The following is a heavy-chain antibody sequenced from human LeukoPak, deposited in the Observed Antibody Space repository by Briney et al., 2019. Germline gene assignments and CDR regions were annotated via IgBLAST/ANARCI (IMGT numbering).Heavy chain of an antibody. CDR3: AREALDGYNHYYFDY. D-gene: IGHD5-24*01. CDR2: IHYSGST. Sequence: SETLSLTCTVSGGSISSYYWSWIRQPPGKGLEWIGYIHYSGSTSYNPSLKSRVTISVDTSKNQFSLKLSSVTAADTAVYYCAREALDGYNHYYFDYWGQGTLVTVSS. V-gene: IGHV4-59*01. J-gene: IGHJ4*02. CDR1: GGSISSYY.